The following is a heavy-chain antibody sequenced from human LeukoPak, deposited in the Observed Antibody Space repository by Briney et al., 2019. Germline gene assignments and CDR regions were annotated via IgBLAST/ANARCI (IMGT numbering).Heavy chain of an antibody. J-gene: IGHJ6*03. CDR1: GYTFTGYY. CDR3: ARGISRDYSSSWYWYYYYYYMDV. Sequence: GASVKVSCKASGYTFTGYYMHWVRQAPGQGLEWMGWMNPNSGNTGYAQKFQGRVTITRNTSISTAYMELSSLRSEDTAVYYCARGISRDYSSSWYWYYYYYYMDVWGKGTTVTVSS. V-gene: IGHV1-8*03. CDR2: MNPNSGNT. D-gene: IGHD6-13*01.